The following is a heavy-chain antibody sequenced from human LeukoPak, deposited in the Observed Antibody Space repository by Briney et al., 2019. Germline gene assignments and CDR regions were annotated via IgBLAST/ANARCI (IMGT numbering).Heavy chain of an antibody. CDR1: GFSFSSDS. CDR3: AGLIFGVVA. CDR2: ISSSSSTI. V-gene: IGHV3-48*01. J-gene: IGHJ5*02. D-gene: IGHD3-3*01. Sequence: GGSLRLSCAASGFSFSSDSMNWVRQAPGKGLEWVSYISSSSSTIYYADSVKGRFTISRDNAKNSLYILMNSLRAEDTAVYYCAGLIFGVVAWGQGTPVTVSS.